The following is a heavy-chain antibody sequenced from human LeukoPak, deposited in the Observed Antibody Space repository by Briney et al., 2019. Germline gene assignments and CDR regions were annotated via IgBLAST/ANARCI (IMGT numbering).Heavy chain of an antibody. J-gene: IGHJ3*02. Sequence: GGSLRLSCAASGFTFSSYAMSWVRQAPGKGLEGVSAISGSGGSTYYADSVKGRFTISRDNSKNTLYLQMNSLRAEDTAVYYCAKTTVLRFFAWPGGAFDIWGQGTMVTVSS. D-gene: IGHD3-3*01. V-gene: IGHV3-23*01. CDR3: AKTTVLRFFAWPGGAFDI. CDR1: GFTFSSYA. CDR2: ISGSGGST.